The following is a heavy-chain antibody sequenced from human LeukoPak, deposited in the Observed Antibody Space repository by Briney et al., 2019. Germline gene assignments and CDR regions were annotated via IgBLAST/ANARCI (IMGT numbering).Heavy chain of an antibody. CDR2: ISYSGST. CDR1: GGSISSYY. Sequence: PSETLSPTCTVSGGSISSYYWGWIRQPPGKGLEWIGYISYSGSTNYNPSLKSRVIISVVTSKNQFSLKLSSVTAADTAVYYCARVIAAAEPTFDYWGQGTLVTVSS. V-gene: IGHV4-59*01. D-gene: IGHD6-13*01. CDR3: ARVIAAAEPTFDY. J-gene: IGHJ4*02.